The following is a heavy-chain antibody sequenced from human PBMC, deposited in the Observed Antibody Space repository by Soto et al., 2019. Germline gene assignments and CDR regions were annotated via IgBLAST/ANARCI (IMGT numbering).Heavy chain of an antibody. CDR3: ARESHDILTGPPWVWYFDL. Sequence: QVQLQQWGAGPLRPLETLSLTCGVSGGSFSGYYWAWIRQSPGKGLEWIGESNDRGSINYNLSLTSRVSISVDTSKNHYSLNLRSVTAADTAVYYCARESHDILTGPPWVWYFDLWGRGTLVTVSS. D-gene: IGHD3-9*01. J-gene: IGHJ2*01. CDR1: GGSFSGYY. V-gene: IGHV4-34*01. CDR2: SNDRGSI.